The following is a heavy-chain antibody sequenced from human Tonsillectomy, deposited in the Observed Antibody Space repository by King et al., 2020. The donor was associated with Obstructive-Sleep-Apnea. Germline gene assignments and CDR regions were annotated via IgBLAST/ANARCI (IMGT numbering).Heavy chain of an antibody. CDR2: ISYDGSNK. D-gene: IGHD3-22*01. V-gene: IGHV3-30-3*01. CDR3: ARGNWVLYYYDSSGYPTYIDY. Sequence: VQLVESGGGVVQPGRSLRLSCAASGFTFSSYAMHWVRQAPGKGLEWVAVISYDGSNKYYADSVKGRFTISRDNSKNTLYLQMNSLRAEDTAVYYCARGNWVLYYYDSSGYPTYIDYWGQGTLVTVSS. J-gene: IGHJ4*02. CDR1: GFTFSSYA.